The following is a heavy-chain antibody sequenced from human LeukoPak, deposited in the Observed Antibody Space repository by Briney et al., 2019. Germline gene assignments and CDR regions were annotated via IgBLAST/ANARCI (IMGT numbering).Heavy chain of an antibody. Sequence: SETLSLTCTVSGGSISSSSYYWGWIRQPPGKGLEWIGSIYYSGSTSYNPSLKSRVTISVDTSTNQFSLKLSSVTAADTAVYYCSRQEYSSSSGLDYWGQGTLVTVSS. V-gene: IGHV4-39*01. CDR1: GGSISSSSYY. CDR2: IYYSGST. D-gene: IGHD6-6*01. CDR3: SRQEYSSSSGLDY. J-gene: IGHJ4*02.